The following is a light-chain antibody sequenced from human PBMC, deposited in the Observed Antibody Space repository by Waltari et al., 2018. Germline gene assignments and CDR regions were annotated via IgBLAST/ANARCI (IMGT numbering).Light chain of an antibody. CDR3: QHYGSSPYT. CDR2: GAS. V-gene: IGKV3-20*01. J-gene: IGKJ2*01. Sequence: ETVLPQSPDTLSLSTGQGASISCRASQTLNGNYLAWFQQKPGQAPRPLIHGASGRATGVPDRFTGSGSGADFTLTISRLEIEDSATYYCQHYGSSPYTFGQGTKLEIK. CDR1: QTLNGNY.